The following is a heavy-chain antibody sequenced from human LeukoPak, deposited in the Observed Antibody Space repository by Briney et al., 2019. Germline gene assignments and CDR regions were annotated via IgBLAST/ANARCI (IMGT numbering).Heavy chain of an antibody. CDR3: ARRDRYYFFDY. Sequence: PSETLSLTCAVYGGSFSGYYWSWIRQPPGKGLEWIGEINHSGSTNYNPSLKSRVTISVDTSKNQFSLKLASVTAADTALYYCARRDRYYFFDYWGQGTLVTVSS. V-gene: IGHV4-34*01. J-gene: IGHJ4*02. CDR2: INHSGST. D-gene: IGHD3-16*01. CDR1: GGSFSGYY.